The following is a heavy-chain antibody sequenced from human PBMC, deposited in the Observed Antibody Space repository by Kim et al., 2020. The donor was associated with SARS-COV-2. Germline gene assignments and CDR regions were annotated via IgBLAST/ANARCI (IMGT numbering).Heavy chain of an antibody. CDR2: IYYSGST. CDR3: ARDGGSSWYNWFDP. Sequence: SETLSLTCTVSGGSISSYYWSWIRQPPGKGLEWIGYIYYSGSTNYNPSIKSRVTISVDTSKNQFSLKLSSVTAADTAVYYCARDGGSSWYNWFDPWGQGTLVTVSS. J-gene: IGHJ5*02. CDR1: GGSISSYY. D-gene: IGHD6-13*01. V-gene: IGHV4-59*01.